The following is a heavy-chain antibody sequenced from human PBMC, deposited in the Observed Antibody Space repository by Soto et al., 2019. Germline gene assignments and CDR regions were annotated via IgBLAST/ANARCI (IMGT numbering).Heavy chain of an antibody. D-gene: IGHD5-12*01. CDR2: IYPGDSDT. CDR3: ARQFYSGYDRGGWFDP. V-gene: IGHV5-51*01. CDR1: GYRFTSYW. J-gene: IGHJ5*02. Sequence: PGESLKISCKGSGYRFTSYWIAWVRQMPGKGLEWMGIIYPGDSDTRYSPSFQGQVTISADKSITTAYLQWSSLKASDTAIYYCARQFYSGYDRGGWFDPWGQGTPVTVSS.